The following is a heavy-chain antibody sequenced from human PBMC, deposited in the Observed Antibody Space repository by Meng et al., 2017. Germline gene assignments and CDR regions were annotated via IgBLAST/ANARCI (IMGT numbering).Heavy chain of an antibody. CDR1: GFTFRNYW. CDR3: ARSDWFDP. CDR2: IKPDGTMT. Sequence: EGQLVGSGGGLVQSGGSLRLSCTASGFTFRNYWMHWVRQAPGKGLVWVSRIKPDGTMTVYADSVKGRFTISRDNAKNTLYLQMNSLRSDDTAVYYCARSDWFDPWGQGTLVTVSS. J-gene: IGHJ5*02. V-gene: IGHV3-74*01.